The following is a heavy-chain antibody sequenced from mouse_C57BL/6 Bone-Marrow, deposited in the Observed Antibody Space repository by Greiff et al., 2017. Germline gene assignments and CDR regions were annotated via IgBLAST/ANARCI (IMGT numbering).Heavy chain of an antibody. CDR3: TTFDGYYGGY. Sequence: VQLQQSGAELVRPGASVKLSCTASGFNIKDDYMLWVKQRPEQGLEWIGWIDPENGDTEYASKFQGKATITADTSSNTAYLQLSSLTSEDTAVYYCTTFDGYYGGYWGQGTTLTVSS. V-gene: IGHV14-4*01. CDR1: GFNIKDDY. J-gene: IGHJ2*01. CDR2: IDPENGDT. D-gene: IGHD2-3*01.